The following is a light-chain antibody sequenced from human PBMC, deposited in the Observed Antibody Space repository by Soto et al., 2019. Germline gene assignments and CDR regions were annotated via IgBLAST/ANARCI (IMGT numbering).Light chain of an antibody. CDR1: QSVRRN. J-gene: IGKJ5*01. Sequence: EIVMTQSPVTLSVSPGERATLSCRASQSVRRNLAWYQQKPGQAPRLLISGASTRATGIPERFSGSGSGTDFTLTISSLEPEDFAVYYCQQRSNWPPSITFGQGTRLEI. CDR2: GAS. CDR3: QQRSNWPPSIT. V-gene: IGKV3-15*01.